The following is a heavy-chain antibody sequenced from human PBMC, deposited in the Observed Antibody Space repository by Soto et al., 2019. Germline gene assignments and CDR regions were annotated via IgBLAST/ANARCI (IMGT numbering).Heavy chain of an antibody. CDR2: IYPGDSDT. Sequence: PGESLKISCKGSGYSFTSYWIGWVRQMPGKGLEWMGIIYPGDSDTRYSPSFQGQVTISADKSISTAYLQWSSLKASDTAMYYCARHAEDDYYYYGMDVWGQGTTVTVFS. CDR3: ARHAEDDYYYYGMDV. V-gene: IGHV5-51*01. CDR1: GYSFTSYW. J-gene: IGHJ6*02.